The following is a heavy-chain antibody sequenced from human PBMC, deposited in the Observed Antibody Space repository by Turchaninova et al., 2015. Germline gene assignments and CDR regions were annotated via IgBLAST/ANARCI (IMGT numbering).Heavy chain of an antibody. CDR1: GGSLSGFS. CDR2: INHRGNT. J-gene: IGHJ3*02. CDR3: ATRYGSGI. V-gene: IGHV4-34*01. Sequence: QVHLQQWGAGLLKPSETLSLTCAVYGGSLSGFSWNWLRQPPGEGLAWIGEINHRGNTNYNPSLNNRVTRSVDTSKNQFSLKLGAVTAADTAVYYCATRYGSGIWGQGTMVTVSS. D-gene: IGHD5-18*01.